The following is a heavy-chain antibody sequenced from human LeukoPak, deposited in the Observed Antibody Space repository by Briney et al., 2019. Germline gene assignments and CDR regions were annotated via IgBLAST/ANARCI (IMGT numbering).Heavy chain of an antibody. CDR3: AKRKYYYDSSGHTLDY. CDR1: GFTFSTYW. Sequence: GGSLRLSCAASGFTFSTYWMHWVRQAPGKGLVWVSRLSPDGSSSIYADSVKGRFTVSRDNAKNTLYLQMNSLRVENTAVYYCAKRKYYYDSSGHTLDYWGQGTLVTVSS. D-gene: IGHD3-22*01. V-gene: IGHV3-74*01. J-gene: IGHJ4*02. CDR2: LSPDGSSS.